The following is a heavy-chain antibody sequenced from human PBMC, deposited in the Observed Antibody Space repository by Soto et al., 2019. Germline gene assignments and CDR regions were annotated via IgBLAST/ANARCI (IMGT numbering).Heavy chain of an antibody. D-gene: IGHD2-15*01. V-gene: IGHV3-74*01. CDR1: GFTFSSCW. CDR2: INSDGSST. J-gene: IGHJ4*02. Sequence: GSLRLSCAASGFTFSSCWMHWVRQAPGKGLVWVSRINSDGSSTSYADSVKGRFTISRDNAKNTLYLQMNSLRAEDTAVYYCVRTSLVVAAATREDYWGQGTLVTVSS. CDR3: VRTSLVVAAATREDY.